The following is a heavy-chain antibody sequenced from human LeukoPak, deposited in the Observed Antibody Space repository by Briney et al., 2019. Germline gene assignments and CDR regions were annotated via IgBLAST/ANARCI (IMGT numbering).Heavy chain of an antibody. D-gene: IGHD3-10*01. CDR2: ISYDGSNK. V-gene: IGHV3-30*18. Sequence: PGGSLRLSCAASGFTFSSYGMHWVRQAPGKGLEWVAVISYDGSNKYYADSVKGRFTISRDNSKNTLYLQMNSLRAEDTAVYYCAKDGMVRGDPFDYWGRGTLVTVSS. J-gene: IGHJ4*02. CDR1: GFTFSSYG. CDR3: AKDGMVRGDPFDY.